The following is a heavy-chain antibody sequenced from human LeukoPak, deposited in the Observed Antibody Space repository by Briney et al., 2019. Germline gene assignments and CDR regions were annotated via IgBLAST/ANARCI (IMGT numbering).Heavy chain of an antibody. CDR1: GGTFSSYA. V-gene: IGHV1-69*04. D-gene: IGHD3-10*01. CDR2: IIPILGIA. J-gene: IGHJ4*02. Sequence: ASVKISCKASGGTFSSYAISWVRQAPGQGLEWMGRIIPILGIANYAQKFQGRVTITADKSTSTAYMELSSLRSEDTAVYYCARQPMIRGVNVFDSWGQGTLAIVSS. CDR3: ARQPMIRGVNVFDS.